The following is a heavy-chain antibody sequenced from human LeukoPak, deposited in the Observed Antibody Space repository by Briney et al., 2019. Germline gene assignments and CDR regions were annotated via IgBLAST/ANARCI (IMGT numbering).Heavy chain of an antibody. CDR1: GFTFSSYS. V-gene: IGHV3-74*01. Sequence: PGGSLRLSCAASGFTFSSYSMNWVRQAPGKGLVWVSFITSDGSSTSYADYVKGRFTISRDNAKNMLYPQMNSLRAEDTAVYYCARDGSLPDYWGQGTLVTVSS. D-gene: IGHD5-12*01. J-gene: IGHJ4*02. CDR3: ARDGSLPDY. CDR2: ITSDGSST.